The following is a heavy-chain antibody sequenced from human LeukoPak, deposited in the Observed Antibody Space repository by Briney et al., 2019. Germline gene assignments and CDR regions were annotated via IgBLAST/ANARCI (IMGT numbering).Heavy chain of an antibody. Sequence: GGSLRLSCAASGFTFSNAWMSWVRQAPGKGLEWVGRIKSKTDGGTTDYAAPVKGRFTISRDDSKNTLYLQMNSLKTEDTAVYYCTTDSGSYGGYFDYWGQGTLVTVSS. CDR2: IKSKTDGGTT. D-gene: IGHD1-26*01. V-gene: IGHV3-15*01. CDR1: GFTFSNAW. CDR3: TTDSGSYGGYFDY. J-gene: IGHJ4*02.